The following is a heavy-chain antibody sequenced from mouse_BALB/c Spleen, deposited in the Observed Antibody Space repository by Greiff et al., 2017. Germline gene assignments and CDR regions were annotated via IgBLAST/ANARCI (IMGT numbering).Heavy chain of an antibody. D-gene: IGHD2-3*01. CDR3: AGWWLLRGVGFDY. J-gene: IGHJ2*01. CDR2: IDPYNGGT. Sequence: VQLQQSGPELVKPGASVKVSCKASGYAFTSYNMYWVKQSHGKSLEWIGYIDPYNGGTSYNQKFKGKATLTVDKSSSTAYMHLNSLTSEDSAVYYCAGWWLLRGVGFDYWGQGTTLTVSS. V-gene: IGHV1S135*01. CDR1: GYAFTSYN.